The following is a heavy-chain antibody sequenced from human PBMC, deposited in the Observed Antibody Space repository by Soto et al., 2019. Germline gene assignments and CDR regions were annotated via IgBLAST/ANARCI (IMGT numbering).Heavy chain of an antibody. CDR3: ARAFMVRGVLNWFDP. Sequence: PGESLKISCKGSGYSFTSYWIGWVRQMPGKGLEWMGIIYPGDSDTRYSPSFQGQVTISADKSISTAYLQWSSLKASDTAMYYCARAFMVRGVLNWFDPWGQGTLVTSPQ. CDR2: IYPGDSDT. CDR1: GYSFTSYW. V-gene: IGHV5-51*01. J-gene: IGHJ5*02. D-gene: IGHD3-10*01.